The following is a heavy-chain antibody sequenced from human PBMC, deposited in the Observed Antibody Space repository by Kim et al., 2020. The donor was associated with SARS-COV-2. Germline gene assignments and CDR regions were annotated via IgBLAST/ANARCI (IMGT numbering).Heavy chain of an antibody. J-gene: IGHJ4*02. D-gene: IGHD3-10*01. V-gene: IGHV3-7*01. CDR1: GFTFSSYW. CDR2: IKQDGSEK. Sequence: GGSLRLSCAAPGFTFSSYWMSWVRQAPGKGLEWVANIKQDGSEKYYVDSVKGRFTISRDNAKNSLYLQMNSLRAEDTAVYYCARVWGRPPKLLWFGDPRYYFDYWGQGTLVTVSS. CDR3: ARVWGRPPKLLWFGDPRYYFDY.